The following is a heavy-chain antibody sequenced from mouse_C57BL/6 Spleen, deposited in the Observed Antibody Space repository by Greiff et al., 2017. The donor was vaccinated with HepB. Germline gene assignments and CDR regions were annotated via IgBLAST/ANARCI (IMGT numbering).Heavy chain of an antibody. D-gene: IGHD2-5*01. CDR1: GFTFSSYA. CDR3: TRDSYPLYSNYAGMDY. CDR2: ISSGGDYI. V-gene: IGHV5-9-1*02. Sequence: EVQRVESGEGLVKPGGSLKLSCAASGFTFSSYAMSWVRQTPEKRLEWVAYISSGGDYIYYADTVKGRFTISRDNARNTLYLQMSSLKSEDTAMYYCTRDSYPLYSNYAGMDYWGQGTSVTVSS. J-gene: IGHJ4*01.